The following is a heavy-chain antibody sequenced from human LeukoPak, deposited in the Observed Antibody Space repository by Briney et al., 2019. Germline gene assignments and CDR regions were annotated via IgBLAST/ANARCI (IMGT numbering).Heavy chain of an antibody. CDR2: IIPIFGTA. J-gene: IGHJ4*02. Sequence: GASVKVSCKASGYIFNSYGITWVRQAPGQGLEWMGGIIPIFGTANYAQKFQGRVTITADESTSTAYMELSSLRSEDTAVYYCTRAPFYFDSSGWDWGQGTLVTVSS. D-gene: IGHD3-22*01. CDR1: GYIFNSYG. CDR3: TRAPFYFDSSGWD. V-gene: IGHV1-69*13.